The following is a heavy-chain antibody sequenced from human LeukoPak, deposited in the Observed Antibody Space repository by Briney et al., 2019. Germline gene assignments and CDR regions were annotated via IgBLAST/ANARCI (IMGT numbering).Heavy chain of an antibody. CDR3: ARGVGEQLERNYYYMDV. J-gene: IGHJ6*03. Sequence: ASVTVSCKASGGTFSSYAISWVRQAPGQGLEWMGGIIPIFGTANYAQKFQGRVTITADKSTSTAYMELSSLRSEDTAVYYCARGVGEQLERNYYYMDVWGKGTTVTVSS. CDR2: IIPIFGTA. D-gene: IGHD6-6*01. V-gene: IGHV1-69*06. CDR1: GGTFSSYA.